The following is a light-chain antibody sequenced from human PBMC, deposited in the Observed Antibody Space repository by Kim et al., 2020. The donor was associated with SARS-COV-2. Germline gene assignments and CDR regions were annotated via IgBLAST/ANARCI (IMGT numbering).Light chain of an antibody. V-gene: IGLV2-8*01. CDR1: SSDVGGYNY. J-gene: IGLJ1*01. Sequence: QSALTQPPSASGSPGQSVTISCTGTSSDVGGYNYVSWYQQHPGKAPILMIYEVSKRPSGVPDRFSGSKSGNTASLTVSGLQAEDEADYYCSSYAAISNFVFGTGTKVTVL. CDR3: SSYAAISNFV. CDR2: EVS.